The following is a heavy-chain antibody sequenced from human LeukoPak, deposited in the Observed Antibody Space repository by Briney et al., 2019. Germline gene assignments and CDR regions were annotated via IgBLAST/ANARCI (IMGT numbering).Heavy chain of an antibody. CDR3: ARRLVVVAYFVY. V-gene: IGHV4-34*01. J-gene: IGHJ4*02. CDR2: INHSGST. Sequence: SETLSLTCAVYGGSFSGYYWSWIRQPPGKGLEWIGEINHSGSTNYNPSLKSRVTISVDTSKNQFSLKLSSVTAADTAVYYCARRLVVVAYFVYWGQGTLVTVSS. D-gene: IGHD3-22*01. CDR1: GGSFSGYY.